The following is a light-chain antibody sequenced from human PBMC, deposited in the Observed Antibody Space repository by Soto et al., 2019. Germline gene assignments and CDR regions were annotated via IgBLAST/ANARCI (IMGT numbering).Light chain of an antibody. CDR1: QSISSI. Sequence: EIVMTQSPATLSVSPGETATLSCRASQSISSILAWYQQKPGQAPRLLISVASTRATGVPARFSGTGSGTEFTLTISSLQSEDFAVYYGQQYLSWPPTFGQGTKVEIK. J-gene: IGKJ1*01. CDR2: VAS. V-gene: IGKV3-15*01. CDR3: QQYLSWPPT.